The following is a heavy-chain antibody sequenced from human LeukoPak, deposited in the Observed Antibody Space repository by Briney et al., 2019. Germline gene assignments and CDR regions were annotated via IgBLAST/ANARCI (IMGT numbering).Heavy chain of an antibody. CDR1: GFTFSSYG. Sequence: GGSLRLSCAASGFTFSSYGMHWVRQAPGKGLEWAAFIRYDGSNKYYAASVKGRFTISRDNSQNTLNLQMNSLRAEDTAVYYCAKAPPLFRVWDNYDRNVLTSWAKGPLVTVPS. J-gene: IGHJ5*02. D-gene: IGHD3-22*01. CDR3: AKAPPLFRVWDNYDRNVLTS. CDR2: IRYDGSNK. V-gene: IGHV3-30*02.